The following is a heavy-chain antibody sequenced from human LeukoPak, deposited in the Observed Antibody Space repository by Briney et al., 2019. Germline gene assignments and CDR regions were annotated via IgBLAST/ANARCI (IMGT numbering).Heavy chain of an antibody. CDR2: IYFTGTT. V-gene: IGHV4-59*01. CDR1: GDSIRTYY. D-gene: IGHD2-2*01. J-gene: IGHJ4*02. CDR3: ARGCSSATCPLDY. Sequence: SETLSLTCTVSGDSIRTYYWSWIRQPPGRGLEWVGYIYFTGTTNYNPSLKSRVSISVDKSKNEISLKMTSVTTADTAIFYCARGCSSATCPLDYWGRGTLVTVSS.